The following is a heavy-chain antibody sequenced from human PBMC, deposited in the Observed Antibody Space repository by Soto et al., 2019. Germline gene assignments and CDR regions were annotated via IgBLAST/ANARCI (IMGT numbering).Heavy chain of an antibody. CDR3: ARDWTYYDILTGYSHYYGMDV. CDR1: GFTFSSYG. Sequence: PGESLRLSCAASGFTFSSYGMHWVRQAPGKGLEWVAVIWYDGSNKYYADSVKGRFTISRDNSKNTLYLQMNSLRAEDTAVYYCARDWTYYDILTGYSHYYGMDVWGQGTTVTVSS. J-gene: IGHJ6*02. V-gene: IGHV3-33*01. D-gene: IGHD3-9*01. CDR2: IWYDGSNK.